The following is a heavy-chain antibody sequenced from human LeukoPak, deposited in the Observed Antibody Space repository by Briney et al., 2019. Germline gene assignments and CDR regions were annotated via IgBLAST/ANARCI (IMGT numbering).Heavy chain of an antibody. CDR1: GFSFDTFS. CDR2: ISNDESKI. CDR3: ARSNVPSKWWAYAMDV. V-gene: IGHV3-30-3*01. D-gene: IGHD2-8*01. Sequence: GGSLRLSCTAFGFSFDTFSMHWVRQIPGKGLEWVAVISNDESKIYYAGSVEGRFTISRDNSRSTLYLQMDSLRPDDTAVYYCARSNVPSKWWAYAMDVWGQGTMVTVSS. J-gene: IGHJ6*02.